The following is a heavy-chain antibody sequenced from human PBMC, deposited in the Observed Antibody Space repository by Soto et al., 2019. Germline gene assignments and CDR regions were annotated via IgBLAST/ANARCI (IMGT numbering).Heavy chain of an antibody. J-gene: IGHJ4*02. Sequence: QVQLQESGPGLVKPSQTLSLTCTVSGLSIKTGGYYWTWIRQNPERGLEWIGYIYYSGTTYLNPSLESRSSMSVDLSMNQISMRLTSVADADTAVYYCVTNRGYDFYYFDSWGRSAQVTVSS. CDR3: VTNRGYDFYYFDS. CDR1: GLSIKTGGYY. V-gene: IGHV4-31*03. CDR2: IYYSGTT. D-gene: IGHD5-12*01.